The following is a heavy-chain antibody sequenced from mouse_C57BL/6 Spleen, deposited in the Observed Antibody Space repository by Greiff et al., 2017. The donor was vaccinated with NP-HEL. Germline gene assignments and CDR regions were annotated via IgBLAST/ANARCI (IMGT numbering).Heavy chain of an antibody. CDR3: ARKNGNYFDY. CDR1: GFTFSDYG. D-gene: IGHD2-1*01. V-gene: IGHV5-17*01. Sequence: EVNLVESGGGLVKPGGSLKLSCAASGFTFSDYGMHWVRLAPEKGLEWVAYISSGSSTIYYADTVKGRFTISRDNAKNTLFLQMTSLRSEDTAMYYCARKNGNYFDYWGQGTTLTVSS. J-gene: IGHJ2*01. CDR2: ISSGSSTI.